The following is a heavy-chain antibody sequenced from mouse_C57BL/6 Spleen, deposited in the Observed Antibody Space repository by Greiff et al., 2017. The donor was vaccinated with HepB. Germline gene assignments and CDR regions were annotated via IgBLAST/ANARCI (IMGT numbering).Heavy chain of an antibody. CDR1: GYTFTSYW. CDR3: ARGPGRCDY. D-gene: IGHD1-1*01. Sequence: QVQLQQPGAELVMPGASVKLSCKASGYTFTSYWMHWVKQRPGQGLEWIGEIDPSDSYTNYNQKFKGKSTLTVDKSSSTAYMQLSSLTSKDSAVYYCARGPGRCDYWGQGTTLTVSS. V-gene: IGHV1-69*01. J-gene: IGHJ2*01. CDR2: IDPSDSYT.